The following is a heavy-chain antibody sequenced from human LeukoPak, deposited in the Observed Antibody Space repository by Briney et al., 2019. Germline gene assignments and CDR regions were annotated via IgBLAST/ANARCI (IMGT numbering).Heavy chain of an antibody. Sequence: GGSLRLSCAASGFTFSGSAMHWVRQASGKGLEWVGRIRSKANSYATAYAASVKGRFTISRDDSKNTAYLQMNSLKTEDTAVYYCTSRTIDSSVWGRGTLVTVSS. CDR3: TSRTIDSSV. D-gene: IGHD3-22*01. CDR2: IRSKANSYAT. CDR1: GFTFSGSA. J-gene: IGHJ4*02. V-gene: IGHV3-73*01.